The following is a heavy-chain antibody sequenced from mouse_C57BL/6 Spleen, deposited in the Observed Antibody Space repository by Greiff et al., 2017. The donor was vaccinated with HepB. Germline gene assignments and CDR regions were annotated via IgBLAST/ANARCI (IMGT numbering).Heavy chain of an antibody. V-gene: IGHV5-9*01. CDR3: ARHEYYSNPFAY. CDR1: GFTFSSYT. Sequence: EVQRVESGGGLVKPGGSLKLSCAASGFTFSSYTMSWVRQTPEKRLEWVATISGGGGNTYYPDSVKGRFTISRDNAKNTLYLQMSSLRSEDTALYYCARHEYYSNPFAYWGQGTLVTVSA. CDR2: ISGGGGNT. J-gene: IGHJ3*01. D-gene: IGHD2-5*01.